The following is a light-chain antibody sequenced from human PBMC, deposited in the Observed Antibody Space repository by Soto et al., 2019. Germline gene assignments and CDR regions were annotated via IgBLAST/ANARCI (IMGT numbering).Light chain of an antibody. CDR2: DAS. V-gene: IGKV3-15*01. Sequence: EIVTTQSPATLSVSPGERVTLSCRASQNIGSNLAWFQQRPGQAPRRLIYDASTRATGVPARFSGSGSGTEFTLTISSLQSEDVAVYYCHQYNNWPPITFGQGTRLEIK. J-gene: IGKJ5*01. CDR1: QNIGSN. CDR3: HQYNNWPPIT.